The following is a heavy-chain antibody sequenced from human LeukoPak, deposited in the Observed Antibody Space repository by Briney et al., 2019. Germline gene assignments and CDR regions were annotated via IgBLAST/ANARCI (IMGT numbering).Heavy chain of an antibody. CDR1: GASISSGSYY. CDR2: IYTSGST. CDR3: ARGIAAAGIDY. Sequence: SQTLSLTCTVSGASISSGSYYWSWIRQPAGKGVEWIGRIYTSGSTNYNPSLKSRVTISVDTSKNQFSLKLSSVTAADTAVYYCARGIAAAGIDYWGQGTLVTVSS. D-gene: IGHD6-13*01. J-gene: IGHJ4*02. V-gene: IGHV4-61*02.